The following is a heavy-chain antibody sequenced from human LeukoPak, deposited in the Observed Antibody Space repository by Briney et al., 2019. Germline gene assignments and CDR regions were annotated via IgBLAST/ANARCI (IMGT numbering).Heavy chain of an antibody. CDR1: GYTFTSYW. CDR2: IHPGDSAT. Sequence: GESLKISCKGSGYTFTSYWIGWVRQMPGTGLEWMGIIHPGDSATRYSPSFQGQVTISADKSISTAYLQWSSLKASDTAMYYCARPVGATLYFDYWGQGTLVTVSS. J-gene: IGHJ4*02. D-gene: IGHD1-26*01. CDR3: ARPVGATLYFDY. V-gene: IGHV5-51*01.